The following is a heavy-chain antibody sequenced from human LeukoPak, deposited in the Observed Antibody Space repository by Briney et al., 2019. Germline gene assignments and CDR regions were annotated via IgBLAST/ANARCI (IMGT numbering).Heavy chain of an antibody. V-gene: IGHV2-70*11. Sequence: GPALVKPTQTLTLTCSFSGFSLTNYGMCVSWIRQSPGKPLERLSRIDWDGDEWFTTSLKTRLSISKDTSKNQVVLTMTNMDPADTATYYCARDQMTDMVLGIFDYWGQGTLVTVSS. CDR2: IDWDGDE. CDR3: ARDQMTDMVLGIFDY. CDR1: GFSLTNYGMC. J-gene: IGHJ4*02. D-gene: IGHD5-18*01.